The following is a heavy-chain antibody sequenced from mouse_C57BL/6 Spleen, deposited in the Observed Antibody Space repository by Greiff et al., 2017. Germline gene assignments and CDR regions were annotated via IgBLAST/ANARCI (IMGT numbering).Heavy chain of an antibody. CDR1: GYTFTSYW. D-gene: IGHD2-4*01. J-gene: IGHJ4*01. Sequence: QVQLQQPGAELVKPGASVKLSCKASGYTFTSYWMHWVKQRPGQGLEWIGMIHPNSGSTNYNEKFKSKATLTVDKSSSTAYMQLSSLTSEDSAVYNCARSDYDGSYAMDYRGQGTSVTGSS. CDR3: ARSDYDGSYAMDY. CDR2: IHPNSGST. V-gene: IGHV1-64*01.